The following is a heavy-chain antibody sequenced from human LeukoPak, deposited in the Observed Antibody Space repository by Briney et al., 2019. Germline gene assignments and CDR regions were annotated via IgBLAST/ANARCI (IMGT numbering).Heavy chain of an antibody. CDR2: IKQDGSEK. D-gene: IGHD1-7*01. CDR1: GFTFSSYW. Sequence: PGGSLRLSCAASGFTFSSYWMSWVRQAPGKGLEWVANIKQDGSEKYYVDSVKDRFTISRDNAKNSLYLQMNSLRAEDTAVYYCARELITYNWNYVGYYYYMDVWGKGTTVTVSS. J-gene: IGHJ6*03. V-gene: IGHV3-7*01. CDR3: ARELITYNWNYVGYYYYMDV.